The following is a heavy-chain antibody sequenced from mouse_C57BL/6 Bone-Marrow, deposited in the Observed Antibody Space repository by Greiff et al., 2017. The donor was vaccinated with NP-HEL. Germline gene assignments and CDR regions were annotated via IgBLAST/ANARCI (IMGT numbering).Heavy chain of an antibody. Sequence: EVKLVESGGGLVQPGGSLKLSCAASGFTFSDYYMYWVRQTPEKRLEWVAYISNGGGSTYYPDTVKGRFTISRDNAKNTLYLQMSRLKSEDTAMYYCARDGYGTGFAYWGQGTLVTVSA. J-gene: IGHJ3*01. CDR2: ISNGGGST. V-gene: IGHV5-12*01. D-gene: IGHD2-2*01. CDR3: ARDGYGTGFAY. CDR1: GFTFSDYY.